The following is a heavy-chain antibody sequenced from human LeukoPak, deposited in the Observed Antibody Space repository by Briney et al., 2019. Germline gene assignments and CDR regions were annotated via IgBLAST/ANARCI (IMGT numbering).Heavy chain of an antibody. Sequence: GGSLRLSCAASGFTVSSNYMSWVRQAPGKGLEWVSYISNSGSTKYYADSVKGRFTISRDDAKNSLYLQMNSLRAEDTAVYYCASRKSYYDSSGFSSDAFDIWGQGTMVTVSS. CDR1: GFTVSSNY. V-gene: IGHV3-11*04. CDR2: ISNSGSTK. CDR3: ASRKSYYDSSGFSSDAFDI. J-gene: IGHJ3*02. D-gene: IGHD3-22*01.